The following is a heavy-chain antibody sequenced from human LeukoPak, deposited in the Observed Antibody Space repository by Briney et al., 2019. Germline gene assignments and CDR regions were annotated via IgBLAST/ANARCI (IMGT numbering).Heavy chain of an antibody. D-gene: IGHD6-19*01. V-gene: IGHV3-7*01. J-gene: IGHJ6*02. CDR2: IKQDGSEK. CDR3: ARDNSRLVGYGMDV. Sequence: GGSLRLSCAASGFTFSSYWMSWVRQAPGKGLEWVANIKQDGSEKYYVDSVKGRFTISRDNAKNSLYLQMNSLRAEDTAVYYCARDNSRLVGYGMDVWGQGTTVTVSS. CDR1: GFTFSSYW.